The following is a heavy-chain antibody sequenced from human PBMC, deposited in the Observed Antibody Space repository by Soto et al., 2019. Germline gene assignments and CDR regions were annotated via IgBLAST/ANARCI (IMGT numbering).Heavy chain of an antibody. V-gene: IGHV4-61*08. Sequence: SETLSLTCTVSGGSISSGGYYWSWIRQHPGKGLEWIGYIYYSGSTNYNPSLKSRVTISVDTSKNQFSLKLSSVTAADTAVYYCARVHYYGSEYYYYGMDVWGQGTTVTVSS. J-gene: IGHJ6*02. CDR3: ARVHYYGSEYYYYGMDV. CDR1: GGSISSGGYY. CDR2: IYYSGST. D-gene: IGHD3-10*01.